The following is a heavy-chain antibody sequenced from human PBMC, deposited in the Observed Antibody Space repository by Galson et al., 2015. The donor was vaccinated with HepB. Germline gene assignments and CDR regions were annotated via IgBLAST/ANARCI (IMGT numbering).Heavy chain of an antibody. CDR2: INAGNGVT. Sequence: SVKVSCKASGYGFTNFAMHWVRQAPGQRLEWMGWINAGNGVTKYSQKFQGRVTITRDTSASTAYMELSSLRSEDTAVYYCARGQPLLLWFGESFDYWGQGTLVTVSS. D-gene: IGHD3-10*01. CDR1: GYGFTNFA. J-gene: IGHJ4*02. CDR3: ARGQPLLLWFGESFDY. V-gene: IGHV1-3*01.